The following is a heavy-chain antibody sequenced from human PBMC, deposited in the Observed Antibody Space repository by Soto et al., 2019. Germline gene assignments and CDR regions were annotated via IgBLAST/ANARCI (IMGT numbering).Heavy chain of an antibody. CDR1: GYIFSANY. V-gene: IGHV1-2*02. CDR3: VPGGPLAFSNCFES. Sequence: ASVKVSCKASGYIFSANYIHWVRQAPGQGLEWLGWINPHSGATNYAQKFLGRVTMSADTSASTAYMDLARLKSDDTAVYYCVPGGPLAFSNCFESWGRGTLVTVSS. J-gene: IGHJ5*01. D-gene: IGHD2-21*01. CDR2: INPHSGAT.